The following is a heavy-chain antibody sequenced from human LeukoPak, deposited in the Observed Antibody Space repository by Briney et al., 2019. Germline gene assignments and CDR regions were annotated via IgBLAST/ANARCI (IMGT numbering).Heavy chain of an antibody. D-gene: IGHD6-19*01. CDR2: IFGSGGPT. Sequence: GGSLRLSCAASGFPFSSFAMGWVRQAPGKGLEWVSSIFGSGGPTYYADSVKGRFTISRDNSKNTLYLQLNSLRAEDTALYYCVKGDSSGWYWGQGALVTVSS. CDR3: VKGDSSGWY. CDR1: GFPFSSFA. J-gene: IGHJ4*02. V-gene: IGHV3-23*01.